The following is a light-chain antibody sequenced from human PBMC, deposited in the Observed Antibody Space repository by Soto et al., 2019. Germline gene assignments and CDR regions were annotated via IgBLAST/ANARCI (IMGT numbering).Light chain of an antibody. CDR2: AAS. V-gene: IGKV1-39*01. CDR1: QSISTY. Sequence: DIQMTQSPSSLSASVGDRVTITCRASQSISTYLNWYQQKPGKAPKLLIYAASNLQSGVPSRFSGSGSGTDFTLTISSLQPEDFAVYYCQQYNNWPRATFGGGTKVEMK. J-gene: IGKJ4*01. CDR3: QQYNNWPRAT.